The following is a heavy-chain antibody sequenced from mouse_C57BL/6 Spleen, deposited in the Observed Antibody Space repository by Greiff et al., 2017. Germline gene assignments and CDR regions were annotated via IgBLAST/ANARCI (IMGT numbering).Heavy chain of an antibody. CDR2: ISSGSSTI. Sequence: EVKLVESGGGLVKPGGSLKLSCAASGFTFSDYGMHWVRQAPEKGLEWVAYISSGSSTIYYADTVKGRFTLSRDNAKNTLFLQMTSLRSEDTAMYYWARGGLLRGPYYFVYWGQGTTLTVSS. CDR1: GFTFSDYG. J-gene: IGHJ2*01. V-gene: IGHV5-17*01. D-gene: IGHD1-1*01. CDR3: ARGGLLRGPYYFVY.